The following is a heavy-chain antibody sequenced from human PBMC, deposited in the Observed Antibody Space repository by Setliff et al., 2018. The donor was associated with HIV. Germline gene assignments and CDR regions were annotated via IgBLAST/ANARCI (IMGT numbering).Heavy chain of an antibody. V-gene: IGHV1-2*06. CDR3: ASKVHCTNGVCLDAFDI. CDR1: GYTFTAYY. D-gene: IGHD2-8*01. CDR2: INPNSGGT. J-gene: IGHJ3*02. Sequence: ASVKVSCKASGYTFTAYYMHWVRQAPGQGPEWMGRINPNSGGTNYAQKFQGRVTMTRDTSISTAYMELSRLRSDDTAVYYCASKVHCTNGVCLDAFDIWGQGTMVTVSS.